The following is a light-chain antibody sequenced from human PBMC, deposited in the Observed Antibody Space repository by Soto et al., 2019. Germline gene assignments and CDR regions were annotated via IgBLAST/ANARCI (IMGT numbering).Light chain of an antibody. J-gene: IGLJ2*01. CDR2: SNN. CDR1: SSNIGSNT. CDR3: AAWDDSLNGVV. Sequence: QSVLTQPPSTCGTPGQRVTISCSGSSSNIGSNTVNWYQQLPGPAPKLLIYSNNQRPSGVPDRFSGSKSGTSASLAISGLQSEDEADYYCAAWDDSLNGVVFGGGTKLTVL. V-gene: IGLV1-44*01.